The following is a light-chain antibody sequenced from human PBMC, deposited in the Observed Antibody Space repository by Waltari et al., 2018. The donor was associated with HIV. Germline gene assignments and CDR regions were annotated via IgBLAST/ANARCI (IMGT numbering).Light chain of an antibody. CDR3: ASYGGRNNRVL. J-gene: IGLJ2*01. Sequence: QSALTQPPSASGSPEQSVTLSCTGTRSDIGTYAYVPWYQHHPGKAPNLHISEVEKRPSGVPDRFSGSKSGDTASLTVSGLQAEDEADYYCASYGGRNNRVLFGGGTRLTVL. CDR2: EVE. V-gene: IGLV2-8*01. CDR1: RSDIGTYAY.